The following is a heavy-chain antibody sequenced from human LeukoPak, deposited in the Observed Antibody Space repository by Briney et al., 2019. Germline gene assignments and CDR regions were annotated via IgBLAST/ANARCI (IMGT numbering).Heavy chain of an antibody. V-gene: IGHV1-24*01. Sequence: ASVKVSCKVSGYTLTELSMHWVRQAPGKGLEWMGGFDPEDGETIYAQKFQGRVTMTEDTSTDTAYMELSSLRPEDTAVYYCATVSSGWYGGDYWGQGTLVTVSS. J-gene: IGHJ4*02. CDR2: FDPEDGET. D-gene: IGHD6-19*01. CDR3: ATVSSGWYGGDY. CDR1: GYTLTELS.